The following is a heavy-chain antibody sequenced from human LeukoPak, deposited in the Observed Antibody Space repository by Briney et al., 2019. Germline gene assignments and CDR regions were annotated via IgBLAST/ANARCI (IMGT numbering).Heavy chain of an antibody. D-gene: IGHD5-18*01. J-gene: IGHJ3*02. V-gene: IGHV1-8*02. CDR1: GYTFPNFD. CDR3: AKVGLGNTAIHI. CDR2: MNFNSGNT. Sequence: GASVKVSCKASGYTFPNFDIKWVREATGQGLEWMGWMNFNSGNTGYAQKFQGRVTMTRNTAISTVYMELSSLKSEDTAIYYCAKVGLGNTAIHIWGQGTMVTVSS.